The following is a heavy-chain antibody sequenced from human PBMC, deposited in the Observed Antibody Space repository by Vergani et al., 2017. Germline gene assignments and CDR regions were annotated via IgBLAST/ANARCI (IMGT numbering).Heavy chain of an antibody. Sequence: QSQLVQSGDEVKKPGASVKVSFKTSGYSFINYGISWVRPAPGQGLEWLGWVSPYNGNTNYRPKIQGRVTMTTDTSTRTAYMQLRSLTFDDTAVYYCAREGFDDNIRGTYRPPSYYGMGVGGQGTKVTVAS. CDR3: AREGFDDNIRGTYRPPSYYGMGV. J-gene: IGHJ6*02. D-gene: IGHD3-16*02. CDR1: GYSFINYG. V-gene: IGHV1-18*01. CDR2: VSPYNGNT.